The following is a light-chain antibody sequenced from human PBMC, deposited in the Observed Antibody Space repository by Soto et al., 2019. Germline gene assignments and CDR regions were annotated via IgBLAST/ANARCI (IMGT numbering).Light chain of an antibody. CDR1: SSNIGSKT. V-gene: IGLV1-44*01. CDR2: NSY. CDR3: AAWHASLNGYV. Sequence: QSVLTQPPSASGTPGQRVTLSCSGSSSNIGSKTVNWYQQLPGTVPKLLIYNSYQRPSGVPDRFYGSKSGTSASLAISGLQSDDQAAYYCAAWHASLNGYVFGAGTKVTVL. J-gene: IGLJ1*01.